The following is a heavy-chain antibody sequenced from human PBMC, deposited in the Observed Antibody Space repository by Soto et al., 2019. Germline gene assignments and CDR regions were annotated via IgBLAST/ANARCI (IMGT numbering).Heavy chain of an antibody. CDR3: ARLILSYYYGMDV. V-gene: IGHV1-2*04. J-gene: IGHJ6*02. Sequence: ASVKVSCKASGYTFTGYYMHWVRQAPGQGLEWMGWINPNSGGTNYAQKFQGWVTMTRDTSASTAYMELSGLRSEDTAGYYCARLILSYYYGMDVWGQGTTVTVSS. CDR2: INPNSGGT. CDR1: GYTFTGYY. D-gene: IGHD2-8*01.